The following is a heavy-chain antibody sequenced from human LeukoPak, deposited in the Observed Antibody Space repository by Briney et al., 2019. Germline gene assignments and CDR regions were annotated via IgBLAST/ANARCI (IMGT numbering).Heavy chain of an antibody. V-gene: IGHV1-18*01. CDR1: GYTFTSYG. J-gene: IGHJ4*02. D-gene: IGHD3-3*01. CDR2: ISAYNGKT. CDR3: ARDVYDLWRGPPDY. Sequence: ASVKVSCKASGYTFTSYGISWVRQAPGQGLEWMGWISAYNGKTNYAQKLQGRVTMTTDTSTSTAFMELTSLISDDTAVYYCARDVYDLWRGPPDYWGQGTLVTVSS.